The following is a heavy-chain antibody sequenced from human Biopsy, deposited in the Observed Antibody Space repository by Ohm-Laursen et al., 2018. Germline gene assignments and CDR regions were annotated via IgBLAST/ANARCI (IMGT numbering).Heavy chain of an antibody. CDR3: ARGRNPVWFGEDLDY. CDR2: MNPNSGNT. J-gene: IGHJ4*02. V-gene: IGHV1-8*01. CDR1: GYTFTSYE. D-gene: IGHD3-10*01. Sequence: ASVKVSCKASGYTFTSYEINWVRQATGQGLEWMGWMNPNSGNTGYAQKFQGRVTMTRNTSISTAYMEVSSLRSEDTAVYYCARGRNPVWFGEDLDYWCQGTPVTVSS.